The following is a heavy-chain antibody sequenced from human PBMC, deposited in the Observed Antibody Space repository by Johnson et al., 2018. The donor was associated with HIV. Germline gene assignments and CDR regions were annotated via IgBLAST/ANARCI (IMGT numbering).Heavy chain of an antibody. D-gene: IGHD3-3*01. CDR1: GFVFSDYV. J-gene: IGHJ3*02. V-gene: IGHV3-74*02. Sequence: MLLVESGGGVVQPGGSLTLSCVTSGFVFSDYVMHWVRQAPGKGLVWVSRINSDGSNTTYADSVKGRFPISRDNTKNTLYLQMNSLRADDTAIYYCALTESRFLEWLFRAFDIWGQGTMVTVSS. CDR2: INSDGSNT. CDR3: ALTESRFLEWLFRAFDI.